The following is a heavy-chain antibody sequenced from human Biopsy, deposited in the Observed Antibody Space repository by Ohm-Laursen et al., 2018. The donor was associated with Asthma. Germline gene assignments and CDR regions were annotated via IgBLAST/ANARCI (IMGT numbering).Heavy chain of an antibody. CDR2: MYYGETT. CDR3: ARHDHRWDTYADF. V-gene: IGHV4-39*01. D-gene: IGHD2-2*01. J-gene: IGHJ4*02. Sequence: GTLSLTCTVSGASIPSSAYYWGWIRQPPGKGLEWIGSMYYGETTYYSPSLKSRHTISEDTSKTQFSLILSSVTAADTAVYYCARHDHRWDTYADFWGQGTLVTVSS. CDR1: GASIPSSAYY.